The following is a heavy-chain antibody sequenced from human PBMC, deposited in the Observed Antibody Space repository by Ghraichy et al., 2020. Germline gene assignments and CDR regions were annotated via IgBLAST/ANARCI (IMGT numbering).Heavy chain of an antibody. J-gene: IGHJ4*02. V-gene: IGHV1-69*13. CDR2: IIPIFGTA. D-gene: IGHD1-26*01. CDR3: ARSGVGATTKVDAPYYFDY. CDR1: GGTFSSYA. Sequence: SVKVSCKASGGTFSSYAISWVRQAPGQGLEWMGGIIPIFGTANYAQKFQGRVTITADESTSTAYMELSSLRSEDTAVYYCARSGVGATTKVDAPYYFDYWGQGTLVTVSS.